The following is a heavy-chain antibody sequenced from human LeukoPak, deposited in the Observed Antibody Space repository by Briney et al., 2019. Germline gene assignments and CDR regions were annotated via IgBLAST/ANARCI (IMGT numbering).Heavy chain of an antibody. CDR2: ISSSSSYI. CDR1: GFTFSSYS. J-gene: IGHJ4*02. CDR3: ARALGDRVDY. Sequence: AGGSLRLSCAASGFTFSSYSMNWVRQAPGKGLEWVSSISSSSSYIYYADSVKGRFTISRDNAKNSLYLQMNSLRAEDTAVYYCARALGDRVDYWGQGTLVTVPS. V-gene: IGHV3-21*01. D-gene: IGHD3-10*01.